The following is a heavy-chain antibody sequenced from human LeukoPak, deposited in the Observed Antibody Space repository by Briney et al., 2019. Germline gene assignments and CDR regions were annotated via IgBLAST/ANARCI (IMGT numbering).Heavy chain of an antibody. J-gene: IGHJ4*02. CDR2: FYSGDTT. CDR1: RFTVSSTY. D-gene: IGHD3-9*01. V-gene: IGHV3-66*01. Sequence: PGGSLRLSCAASRFTVSSTYMSWVRQAPGKGLEWVSVFYSGDTTYYANSVKGRFTISRDSSKNMLYLQMNSLRAEDTAVYYCARRLLTGYYEFWGQGTLVTVSS. CDR3: ARRLLTGYYEF.